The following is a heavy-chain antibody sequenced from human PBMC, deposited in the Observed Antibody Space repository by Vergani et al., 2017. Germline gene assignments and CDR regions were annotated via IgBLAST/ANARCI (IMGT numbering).Heavy chain of an antibody. Sequence: EVQLVESGGGLVQPGGSLRLSCTASGFTFSNYWMQWVRQAPGKGLMWVSRINSDGDSTSYADSVKGRFTISRDSSKTVYLQMNSLRVEDTAMYFCAKDLSYSTAWPHFDSRGQGTLVTVSS. CDR1: GFTFSNYW. V-gene: IGHV3-74*01. J-gene: IGHJ4*02. CDR3: AKDLSYSTAWPHFDS. D-gene: IGHD4-11*01. CDR2: INSDGDST.